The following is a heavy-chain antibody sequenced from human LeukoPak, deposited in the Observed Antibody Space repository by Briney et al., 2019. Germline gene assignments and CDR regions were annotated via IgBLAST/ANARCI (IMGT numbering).Heavy chain of an antibody. Sequence: ASVKVSCKASGYTFTGYYMHWVRQAPGQGLEWMGWINPNSGGTNYAQKFQGRVTMTRDMSISTAYMELSRLRSDDTAVYYCASLYYDSSGYSYDAFDIWGQGTMVTVSS. CDR1: GYTFTGYY. CDR3: ASLYYDSSGYSYDAFDI. V-gene: IGHV1-2*02. J-gene: IGHJ3*02. D-gene: IGHD3-22*01. CDR2: INPNSGGT.